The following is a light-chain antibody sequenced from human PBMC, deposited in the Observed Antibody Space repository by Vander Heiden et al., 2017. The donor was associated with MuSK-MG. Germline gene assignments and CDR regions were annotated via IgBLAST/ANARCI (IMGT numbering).Light chain of an antibody. CDR2: DAS. J-gene: IGKJ2*01. CDR1: QSVTRN. Sequence: ETVLTQSPATLSLSPGERATLSCRASQSVTRNLAWYQQKPGRTARHLVYDASYKATGIAARFSGSGCGTDLSLTISSREPEESAVNYCHQRLNWPPYTFGQGTKLEIK. V-gene: IGKV3-11*01. CDR3: HQRLNWPPYT.